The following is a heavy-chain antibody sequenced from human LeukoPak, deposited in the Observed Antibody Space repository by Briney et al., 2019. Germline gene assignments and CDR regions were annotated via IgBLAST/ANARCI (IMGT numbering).Heavy chain of an antibody. CDR2: IIPILGIA. V-gene: IGHV1-69*04. CDR3: ARDADYSDYEATENYYYGMDV. CDR1: GGTFISYA. J-gene: IGHJ6*02. D-gene: IGHD4-11*01. Sequence: SVKVSCKASGGTFISYAISGLRQPPGQGRAWMGRIIPILGIANYAQKFQGRVTITADKSTSTAYMELSSLRSEDTAVYYCARDADYSDYEATENYYYGMDVWGQGTTVTVSS.